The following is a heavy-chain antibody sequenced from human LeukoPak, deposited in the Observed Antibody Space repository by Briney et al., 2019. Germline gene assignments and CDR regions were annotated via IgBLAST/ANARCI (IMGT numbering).Heavy chain of an antibody. CDR2: INSDGSST. V-gene: IGHV3-74*01. D-gene: IGHD5-24*01. CDR3: GRVTGGYNLVDY. CDR1: GFTFSSYW. J-gene: IGHJ4*02. Sequence: PGGSLRLSCAASGFTFSSYWMHWVRQAPGKGLVWVSRINSDGSSTSYADSVKGRFTMSRDNAKNTLYLQMNSLRAEDTAVYYCGRVTGGYNLVDYWGQGTLVTVSS.